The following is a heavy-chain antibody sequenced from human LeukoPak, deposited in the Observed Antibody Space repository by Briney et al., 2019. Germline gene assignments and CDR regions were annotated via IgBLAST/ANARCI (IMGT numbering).Heavy chain of an antibody. V-gene: IGHV1-46*01. CDR1: GYTFTTYS. Sequence: ASVKVSCKASGYTFTTYSMHWVRQAPGQGLEWMGIINPSGGSTSYAQKFQGRVTMTRDTSTSTVYMELSSLRSEDTAVHYCARVATMIVVVNYFDYWGQGTLVTVSS. CDR3: ARVATMIVVVNYFDY. D-gene: IGHD3-22*01. J-gene: IGHJ4*02. CDR2: INPSGGST.